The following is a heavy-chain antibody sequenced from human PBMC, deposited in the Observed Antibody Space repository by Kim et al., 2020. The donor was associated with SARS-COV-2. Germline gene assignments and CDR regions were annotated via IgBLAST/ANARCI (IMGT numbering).Heavy chain of an antibody. Sequence: SETLSLTCTVSGYSISSGYYWGWIRQPPGKGLEWIGSIYHSGSTYYNPSLKSRVTISVDTSKNQFSLKLSSVTAADTAVYYCARDLNHYDFWSGYYLPKGNWFDPWGQGTLVTVSS. CDR2: IYHSGST. CDR3: ARDLNHYDFWSGYYLPKGNWFDP. D-gene: IGHD3-3*01. V-gene: IGHV4-38-2*02. CDR1: GYSISSGYY. J-gene: IGHJ5*02.